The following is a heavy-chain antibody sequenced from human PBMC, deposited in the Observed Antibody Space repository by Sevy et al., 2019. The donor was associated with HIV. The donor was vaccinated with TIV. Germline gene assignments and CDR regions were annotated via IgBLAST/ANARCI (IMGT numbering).Heavy chain of an antibody. J-gene: IGHJ4*02. D-gene: IGHD1-26*01. CDR3: AGENAWGRGYS. CDR1: GGSITSLY. Sequence: SETLSLTCTVSGGSITSLYWNWIRQPPGKGLEWIATIYYNGHINYNPALKSRATLSLDTSKNQFSLRLSSVTAGDTAMYYCAGENAWGRGYSWGQGTLVTVSS. CDR2: IYYNGHI. V-gene: IGHV4-59*08.